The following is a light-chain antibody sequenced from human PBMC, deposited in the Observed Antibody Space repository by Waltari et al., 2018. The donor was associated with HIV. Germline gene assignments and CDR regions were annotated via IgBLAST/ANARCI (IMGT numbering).Light chain of an antibody. CDR3: LQTYNTPYT. Sequence: DIQMTQSPSSLSTSVRDRVTITCRTSQDIRTHLSWFQQKPGKAPKLLISAASNLQSGVPSRFSGSGSGTEFTLTISALQPEDFATYYCLQTYNTPYTFGQGTQVE. CDR2: AAS. J-gene: IGKJ2*01. V-gene: IGKV1-39*01. CDR1: QDIRTH.